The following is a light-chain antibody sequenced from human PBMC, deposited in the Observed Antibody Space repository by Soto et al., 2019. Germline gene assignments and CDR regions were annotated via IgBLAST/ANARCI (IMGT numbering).Light chain of an antibody. V-gene: IGKV1-5*03. CDR3: HQYNSYYT. CDR2: KAS. J-gene: IGKJ2*01. CDR1: QSISNW. Sequence: DIQMTQSPSTLSASVGDRVTITCRASQSISNWLAWYQQKPGKAPKLLIYKASCLESGVPSRFRDSGSGTEFTLTISSLQSGDFAKYYGHQYNSYYTFGQGTKLEIK.